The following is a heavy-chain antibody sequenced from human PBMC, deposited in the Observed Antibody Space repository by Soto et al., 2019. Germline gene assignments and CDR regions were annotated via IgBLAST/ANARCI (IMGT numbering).Heavy chain of an antibody. D-gene: IGHD3-3*01. CDR2: ISSSGSTI. V-gene: IGHV3-11*01. CDR3: ARVLEWLIFDY. J-gene: IGHJ4*02. Sequence: SGGSLRLSCAASGFTFSDYDMSWIRQAPGKGLEWVSYISSSGSTIYYADSVKGRFTISRDNAKNSLYLQMNSLRAEDTAVYYCARVLEWLIFDYWGQGTLVTVSS. CDR1: GFTFSDYD.